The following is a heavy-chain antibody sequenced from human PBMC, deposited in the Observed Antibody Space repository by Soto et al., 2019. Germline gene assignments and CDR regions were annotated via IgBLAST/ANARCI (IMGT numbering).Heavy chain of an antibody. V-gene: IGHV1-69*06. CDR1: GGTFSSYG. J-gene: IGHJ3*01. CDR3: ASRERVDAFDV. Sequence: QVQLVQSGAEVKKPGSSVKVSCKASGGTFSSYGITWVRQAPGQGLEWMGGIVPIFGSINLAQKFRGRLTITPDKSTSTGYMELSSLTSEDTAVYYCASRERVDAFDVWGQGTMVTVSS. D-gene: IGHD1-26*01. CDR2: IVPIFGSI.